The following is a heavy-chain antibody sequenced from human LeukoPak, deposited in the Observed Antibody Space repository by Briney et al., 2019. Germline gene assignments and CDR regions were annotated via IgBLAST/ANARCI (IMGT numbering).Heavy chain of an antibody. CDR1: GGSLTNYY. CDR2: IYYSGST. D-gene: IGHD4-17*01. Sequence: PSETLSLTCTVSGGSLTNYYWSWIRQHPGKGLEWIGYIYYSGSTYYNPSLKSRVTISVDTSKNQFSLKLSSVTAADTAVYYCARGDYGDYEGGNWFDPWGQGTLVTVSS. CDR3: ARGDYGDYEGGNWFDP. J-gene: IGHJ5*02. V-gene: IGHV4-59*06.